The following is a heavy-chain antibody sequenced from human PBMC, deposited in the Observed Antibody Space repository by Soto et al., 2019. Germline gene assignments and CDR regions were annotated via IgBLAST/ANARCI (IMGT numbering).Heavy chain of an antibody. Sequence: QVQLVESGGGVVQPGRSLRLSCAASGFTFSSYAMHWVRQAPGKGLEWVAVISYDGSNKYYADSVKGRFTISRDNSKNTLYLQMNSLRAEDTAVYYCARSDFWSGSTPIYYYYGMDVWGQGTTVTVSS. CDR1: GFTFSSYA. D-gene: IGHD3-3*01. CDR3: ARSDFWSGSTPIYYYYGMDV. V-gene: IGHV3-30-3*01. CDR2: ISYDGSNK. J-gene: IGHJ6*02.